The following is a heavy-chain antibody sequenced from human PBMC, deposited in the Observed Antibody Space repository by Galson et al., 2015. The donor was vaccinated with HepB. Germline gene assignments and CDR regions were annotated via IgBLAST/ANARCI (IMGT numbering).Heavy chain of an antibody. D-gene: IGHD5-18*01. Sequence: SLRLSCAASGFTFSSYAMHWVRQAPGKGLEWVAVISYDGSNKYYADSVRGRFTISRDNSKNTLYLQMNSLRAEDTAVYYCARDFQADTAIPGYWGQGTLVTVSS. J-gene: IGHJ4*02. V-gene: IGHV3-30-3*01. CDR3: ARDFQADTAIPGY. CDR1: GFTFSSYA. CDR2: ISYDGSNK.